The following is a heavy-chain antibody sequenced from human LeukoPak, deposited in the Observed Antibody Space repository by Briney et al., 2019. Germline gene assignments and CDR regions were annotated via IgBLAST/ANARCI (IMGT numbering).Heavy chain of an antibody. CDR2: INPNSGAT. CDR1: GYTFTGYY. V-gene: IGHV1-2*02. CDR3: ARSRDDFWSGVYYHHMGV. Sequence: ASVKVSCKASGYTFTGYYMYWVRQAPGQGLEWMGWINPNSGATEYAQKFQGRVTMTRDTSIGTVYMELSRLRSDDTAVYYCARSRDDFWSGVYYHHMGVWGKGTTVTVSS. J-gene: IGHJ6*03. D-gene: IGHD3-3*01.